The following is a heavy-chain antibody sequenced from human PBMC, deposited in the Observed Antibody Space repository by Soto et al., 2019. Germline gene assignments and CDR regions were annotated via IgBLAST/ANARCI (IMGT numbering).Heavy chain of an antibody. CDR1: GFTFSSYS. CDR3: ARVGGGMTTVTTNYYYGMDV. V-gene: IGHV3-21*01. Sequence: EVQLVESGGGLVKPGGSLRLSCAASGFTFSSYSMNWVRQAPGKGLEWVSSISSSSSYIYYADSVKGRFTISRDNAKNSLYLEINSLRAEDTAVYYCARVGGGMTTVTTNYYYGMDVWGQGSTVTFSS. D-gene: IGHD4-4*01. J-gene: IGHJ6*02. CDR2: ISSSSSYI.